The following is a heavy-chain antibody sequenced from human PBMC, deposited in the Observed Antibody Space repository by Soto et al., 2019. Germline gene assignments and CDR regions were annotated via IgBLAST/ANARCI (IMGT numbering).Heavy chain of an antibody. J-gene: IGHJ4*02. CDR1: GYTFTSYP. CDR3: ARDVDNYGSYYFDY. Sequence: GASVKVSCKASGYTFTSYPMHWVRQAPGQRLEWMGWINLGNDNTKYSQKFQGRVTITRDTSASTAYMELSSLRSEDTAIYYCARDVDNYGSYYFDYWGQGTLVTVSS. D-gene: IGHD3-10*01. V-gene: IGHV1-3*01. CDR2: INLGNDNT.